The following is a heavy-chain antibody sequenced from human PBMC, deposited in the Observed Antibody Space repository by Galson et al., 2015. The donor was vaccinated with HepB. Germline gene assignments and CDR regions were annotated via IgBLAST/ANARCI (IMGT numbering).Heavy chain of an antibody. Sequence: SLRLSCAASGFTFSAYNMHWVRQAPVKGLEWLAIISPDGSRTFYADSVRGQFTISRDNSKNTLFLQVGGLRPEDTAMYYCARDFEWNFDLWGQGTLVTVSS. J-gene: IGHJ4*02. CDR2: ISPDGSRT. D-gene: IGHD3-9*01. CDR1: GFTFSAYN. V-gene: IGHV3-30-3*01. CDR3: ARDFEWNFDL.